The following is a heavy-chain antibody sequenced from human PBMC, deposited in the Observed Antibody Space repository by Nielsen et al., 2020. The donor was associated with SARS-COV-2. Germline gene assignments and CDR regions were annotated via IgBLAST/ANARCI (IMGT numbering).Heavy chain of an antibody. CDR1: GGSFSGYY. D-gene: IGHD4-17*01. J-gene: IGHJ4*02. CDR3: ARFIVGDYGLFDY. Sequence: SETLSLTCAVYGGSFSGYYWSWIRQPPGKGLEWIGEINHSGSTNYNPSLKSRVTISVDTSKNQFSLKLSSVTAEDTAVYYCARFIVGDYGLFDYWGQGTLVTVSS. V-gene: IGHV4-34*01. CDR2: INHSGST.